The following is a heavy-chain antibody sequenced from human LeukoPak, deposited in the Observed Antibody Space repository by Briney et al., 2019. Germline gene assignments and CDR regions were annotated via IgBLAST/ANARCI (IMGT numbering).Heavy chain of an antibody. Sequence: GASVKVSCTASGYTFTSYAMNWVRQAPGQGLEWMRWINTNTGNPTYAQGFTGRFVFSLDTSVSTAYLQISSLKAEDTAVYYCARSVDTAMVYGEYYFDYWGQGTLVTVSS. V-gene: IGHV7-4-1*02. D-gene: IGHD5-18*01. CDR1: GYTFTSYA. CDR2: INTNTGNP. CDR3: ARSVDTAMVYGEYYFDY. J-gene: IGHJ4*02.